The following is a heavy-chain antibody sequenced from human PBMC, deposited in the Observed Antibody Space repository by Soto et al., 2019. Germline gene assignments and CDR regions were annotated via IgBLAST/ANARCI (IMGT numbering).Heavy chain of an antibody. Sequence: QVQLVQSGAEVQKPGASVKVSCKASGYTFTGYYMHWVRQAPGQGLEWMGWINPNSGGTNYAQKFQGRVTMTRDTSISTAYMELSRLRSDDTAVYYCAREGSCSSTSCPLGYYYYGMDVWGQGTTVTVSS. CDR1: GYTFTGYY. J-gene: IGHJ6*02. V-gene: IGHV1-2*02. CDR2: INPNSGGT. CDR3: AREGSCSSTSCPLGYYYYGMDV. D-gene: IGHD2-2*01.